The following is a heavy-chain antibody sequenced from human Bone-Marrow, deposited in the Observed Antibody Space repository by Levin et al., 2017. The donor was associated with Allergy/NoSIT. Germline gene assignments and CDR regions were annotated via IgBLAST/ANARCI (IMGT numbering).Heavy chain of an antibody. D-gene: IGHD3-10*01. CDR3: ARDNYYGSGDNWFDP. CDR2: IYYNGDT. J-gene: IGHJ5*02. Sequence: SQTLSLTCNVSGGSINNYYWSWIRQPPGKGLEWIGYIYYNGDTKYNPSLKSRVTISVDTSTNQFSLRLTSVTAADTALYYCARDNYYGSGDNWFDPWGQGTLVTVSS. V-gene: IGHV4-59*01. CDR1: GGSINNYY.